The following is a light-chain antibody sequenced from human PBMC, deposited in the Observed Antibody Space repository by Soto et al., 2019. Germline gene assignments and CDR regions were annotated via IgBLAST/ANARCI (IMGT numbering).Light chain of an antibody. CDR2: KAS. J-gene: IGKJ3*01. Sequence: DIQMTQSPSTLSPSVGDRVTITCRASQSISSWLAWYQQKPGKAPKLLIYKASSLESGVPSRFIGSGSGTEFTLTISSLQPDDFATYYCQQYNSYWGTFGPGTKVSIK. CDR3: QQYNSYWGT. V-gene: IGKV1-5*03. CDR1: QSISSW.